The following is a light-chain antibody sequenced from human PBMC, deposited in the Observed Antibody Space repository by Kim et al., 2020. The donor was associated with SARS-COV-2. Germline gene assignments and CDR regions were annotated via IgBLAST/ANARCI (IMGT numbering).Light chain of an antibody. CDR2: GAF. J-gene: IGKJ1*01. V-gene: IGKV3-15*01. CDR1: QSVSSN. CDR3: QHYNNWRMWT. Sequence: EIVMTQSPATLSVSPGERATLSCRASQSVSSNLAWYQQKPGQAPRLLIYGAFNRATGIPARFSGSGSGTEFTLTISSLQSEDFAVYYCQHYNNWRMWTFGQGTKVDIK.